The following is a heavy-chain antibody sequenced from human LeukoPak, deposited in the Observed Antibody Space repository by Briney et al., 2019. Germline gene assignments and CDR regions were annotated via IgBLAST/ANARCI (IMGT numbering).Heavy chain of an antibody. J-gene: IGHJ4*02. D-gene: IGHD5-24*01. CDR2: ITPSGGT. CDR1: GCTFTTYA. V-gene: IGHV1-2*02. CDR3: ARDRYGDGFAHFDY. Sequence: ASVKVSCKASGCTFTTYAMHWVRQAPGQGLEWMGWITPSGGTNYQQKFQGRVAITRDTSITTAYMDLSRLTSDDTAVYYCARDRYGDGFAHFDYWGQGALVTVSS.